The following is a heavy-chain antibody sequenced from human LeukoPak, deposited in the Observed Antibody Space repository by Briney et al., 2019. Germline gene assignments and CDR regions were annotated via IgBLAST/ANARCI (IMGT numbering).Heavy chain of an antibody. CDR3: ARLSDY. CDR1: GGAISSDNYY. J-gene: IGHJ4*02. CDR2: VNYSGTA. V-gene: IGHV4-39*01. Sequence: PSETLSLTCTVSGGAISSDNYYWGWIRQPPGKGPEWIGRVNYSGTAYFTPSRNSRVSISVNTSRTQFSLSLSSVTAADTAVYYCARLSDYWGQGTLVTVSS.